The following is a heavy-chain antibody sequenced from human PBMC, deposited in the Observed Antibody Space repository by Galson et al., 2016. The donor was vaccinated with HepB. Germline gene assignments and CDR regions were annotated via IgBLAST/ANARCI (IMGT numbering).Heavy chain of an antibody. CDR2: IYYTGKT. D-gene: IGHD6-19*01. J-gene: IGHJ6*03. CDR1: GGSITSSAYY. CDR3: ARHAGYSSAFRRLGFYYDYYYMDV. Sequence: ETLSLTCSVSGGSITSSAYYWGWIRQPPGKGLEWIGNIYYTGKTNYNPSLKSRVTISVDTSKTHFSLKLSSVTAADTAVYYCARHAGYSSAFRRLGFYYDYYYMDVWGKGTTLTVSS. V-gene: IGHV4-39*01.